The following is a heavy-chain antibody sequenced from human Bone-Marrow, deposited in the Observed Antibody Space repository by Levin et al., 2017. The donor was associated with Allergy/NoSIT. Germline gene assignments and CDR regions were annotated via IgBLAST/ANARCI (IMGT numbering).Heavy chain of an antibody. D-gene: IGHD2-21*01. J-gene: IGHJ6*02. CDR3: ARDDGEHIVVVFHPESYGMDV. CDR2: ISSSSSYI. CDR1: GFTFSSYS. V-gene: IGHV3-21*01. Sequence: GGSLRLSCAASGFTFSSYSMNWVRQAPGKGLEWVSSISSSSSYIYYADSVKGRFTISRDNAKNSLYLQMNSLRAEDTAVYYCARDDGEHIVVVFHPESYGMDVWGQGTTVTVSS.